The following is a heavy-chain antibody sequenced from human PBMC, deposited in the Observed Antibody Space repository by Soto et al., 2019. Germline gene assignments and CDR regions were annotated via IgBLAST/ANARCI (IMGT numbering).Heavy chain of an antibody. D-gene: IGHD1-26*01. CDR1: GFTFSSYG. V-gene: IGHV3-33*01. J-gene: IGHJ3*02. CDR2: IWYDGSNK. Sequence: QVQLVESGGGVVQPGRSLRLSCAASGFTFSSYGMHWVRQAPGKGLEWVAVIWYDGSNKYYADSVKGRFTISRDNSKNTLYLQMNSLRAEDTAVYYCARDGSGSYYVVRDAFDIWGQGTMVTVSS. CDR3: ARDGSGSYYVVRDAFDI.